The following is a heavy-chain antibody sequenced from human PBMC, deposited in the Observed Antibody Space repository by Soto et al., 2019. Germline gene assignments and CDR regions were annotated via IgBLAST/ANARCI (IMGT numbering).Heavy chain of an antibody. J-gene: IGHJ3*02. V-gene: IGHV3-30-3*01. CDR2: TSNDGTYI. CDR1: GFTFSTYS. Sequence: GGSLRLSCAASGFTFSTYSMFWVRQAPGKGLDWVAPTSNDGTYILYAASVKGRFTISRDNPKNTLYLQTNSLRVEDTAVYYCARRVQWLDSAVDISGEVTMVTVSS. D-gene: IGHD6-19*01. CDR3: ARRVQWLDSAVDI.